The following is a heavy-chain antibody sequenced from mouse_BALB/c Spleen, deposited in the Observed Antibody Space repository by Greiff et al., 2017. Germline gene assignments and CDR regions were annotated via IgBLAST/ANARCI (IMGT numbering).Heavy chain of an antibody. V-gene: IGHV5-4*02. CDR1: GFTFSDYY. J-gene: IGHJ4*01. Sequence: EVKLVESGGGLVKPGGSLKLSCAASGFTFSDYYMYWVRQTPEKRLEWVATISDGGSYTYYPDSVKGRFTISRDNAKNNLYLQMSSLKSEDTAMYYCARDRGLGMDYWGQGTSVTVSS. CDR3: ARDRGLGMDY. CDR2: ISDGGSYT. D-gene: IGHD4-1*01.